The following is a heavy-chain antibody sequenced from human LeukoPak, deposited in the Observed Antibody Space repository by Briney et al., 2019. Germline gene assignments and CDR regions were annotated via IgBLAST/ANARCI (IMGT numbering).Heavy chain of an antibody. Sequence: PGGSLRLSCAASGFTFTTYTMHWGRQAPGKGLEWVAVISSDGSNKYYADSVKGRFTISRDNAKNSLYLQMNSLRAEDMALYYCAKGRAPLWFGDPCYMDVWGKGTTVTVSS. V-gene: IGHV3-30*04. CDR3: AKGRAPLWFGDPCYMDV. CDR1: GFTFTTYT. J-gene: IGHJ6*03. D-gene: IGHD3-10*01. CDR2: ISSDGSNK.